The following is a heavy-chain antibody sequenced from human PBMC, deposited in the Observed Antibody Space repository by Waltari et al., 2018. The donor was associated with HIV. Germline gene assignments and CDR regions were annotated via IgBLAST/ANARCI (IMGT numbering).Heavy chain of an antibody. Sequence: EVQLVESGGGLVQPGRSLTLPCAASGFTFDDYAMHWVQQAPGKGLEWVSGISGNNGSICVADSVKGRFTISRDNAKNSLSPQMNSLRAEDTALYYCAKDLAPYGSHGWSLDYWGQGTLVTVSS. CDR3: AKDLAPYGSHGWSLDY. V-gene: IGHV3-9*01. D-gene: IGHD6-19*01. CDR2: ISGNNGSI. J-gene: IGHJ4*02. CDR1: GFTFDDYA.